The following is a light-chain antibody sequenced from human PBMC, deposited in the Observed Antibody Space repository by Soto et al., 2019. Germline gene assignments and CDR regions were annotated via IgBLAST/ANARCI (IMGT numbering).Light chain of an antibody. CDR3: QQLNSYQIT. V-gene: IGKV1-9*01. J-gene: IGKJ5*01. Sequence: DIKFTQSPSFLSASVGDRVTITCRASQGISSYLAWYQQKPGKAPKLLIYVASTLQSGVPSRFSGSGSGTEFTLTISSLQPEDFATYYCQQLNSYQITFGQGTRLEIK. CDR2: VAS. CDR1: QGISSY.